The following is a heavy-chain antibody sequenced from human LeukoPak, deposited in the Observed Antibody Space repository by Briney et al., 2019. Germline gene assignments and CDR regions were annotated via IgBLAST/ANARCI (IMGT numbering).Heavy chain of an antibody. J-gene: IGHJ6*02. V-gene: IGHV3-23*01. CDR3: AKDIREDYYYYYVLDV. D-gene: IGHD2-2*02. CDR2: ISGSGGST. Sequence: GGSLRLSCAASGFTFSSYAMNWVRQAPGKGLEWVSGISGSGGSTYYADSVKGRFTISRDDSKNTLYLQMNSLRAEDTAIYYCAKDIREDYYYYYVLDVWGQGTTVTVSS. CDR1: GFTFSSYA.